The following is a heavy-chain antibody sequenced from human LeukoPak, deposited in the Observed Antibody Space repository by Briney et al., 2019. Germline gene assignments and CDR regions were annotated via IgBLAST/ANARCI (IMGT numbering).Heavy chain of an antibody. J-gene: IGHJ3*02. V-gene: IGHV4-59*11. CDR3: ARDTEGYDFWSGYYGAFDI. CDR2: IYYSGST. D-gene: IGHD3-3*01. Sequence: SETLSPTCPAPGCPISSHYWSWIRQPPGKGLEGIGEIYYSGSTNYTPSLNSRVSISVDTPKTQFSLKLSSVTAADTAVYYCARDTEGYDFWSGYYGAFDIWGQGTMVTVSS. CDR1: GCPISSHY.